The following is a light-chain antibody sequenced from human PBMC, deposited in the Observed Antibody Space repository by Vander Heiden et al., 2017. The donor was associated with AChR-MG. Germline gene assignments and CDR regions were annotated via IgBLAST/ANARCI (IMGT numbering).Light chain of an antibody. Sequence: EIVMTQSPPILSVSLGERVTLSCRAGESVGGTIAWYQQRPGQAPTLLIYDASTRATGAPARFSGSGSGTEFTLTIDSLQSEDFAVYYWQQDSLRQSFGQGTKLEIK. V-gene: IGKV3-15*01. CDR1: ESVGGT. CDR2: DAS. CDR3: QQDSLRQS. J-gene: IGKJ2*01.